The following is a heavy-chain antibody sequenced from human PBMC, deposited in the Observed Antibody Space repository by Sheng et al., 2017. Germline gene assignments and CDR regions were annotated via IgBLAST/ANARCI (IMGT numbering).Heavy chain of an antibody. J-gene: IGHJ4*02. Sequence: QVQLQESGPGLVKPSQTLSLTCTVSGGSISSGSYYWSWIRQPAGKGLEWIGRIYTSGSTNYNPSLKSRVTISVDTSKNQFSLKLSSVTAADTAVYYCARSYYYDSSGYYPFDYWGQGTLVTVSS. CDR2: IYTSGST. CDR3: ARSYYYDSSGYYPFDY. CDR1: GGSISSGSYY. V-gene: IGHV4-61*02. D-gene: IGHD3-22*01.